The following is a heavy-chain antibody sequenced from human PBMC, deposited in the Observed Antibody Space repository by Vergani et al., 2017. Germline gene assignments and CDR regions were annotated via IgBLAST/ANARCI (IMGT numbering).Heavy chain of an antibody. V-gene: IGHV3-23*01. J-gene: IGHJ4*02. Sequence: EVQLLESGGGLVQPGGSLRLSCAASGFTFSSYAMSWVRQAPGKGLEWVSAISGSGGSTYYADSVKGRFTISRDNSKNTLYLQMNSLRAEDTAVYYCAKEMVEAGGGVVVAAVDYWGQGTLVTVSS. CDR3: AKEMVEAGGGVVVAAVDY. CDR1: GFTFSSYA. CDR2: ISGSGGST. D-gene: IGHD2-15*01.